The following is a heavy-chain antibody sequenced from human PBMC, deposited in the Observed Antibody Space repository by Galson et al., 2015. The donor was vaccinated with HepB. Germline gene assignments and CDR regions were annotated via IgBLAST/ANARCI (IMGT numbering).Heavy chain of an antibody. J-gene: IGHJ3*02. V-gene: IGHV1-18*01. CDR2: ISTNNGNNGNT. CDR1: GYTFNDYG. D-gene: IGHD3-3*01. Sequence: SVKVSCKASGYTFNDYGISWVRQAPGQGLEWMGWISTNNGNNGNTNYAQKLQGRVTLTTDTSTSTAYMKLRSLRSDDTAVYYCARDVPRSGYPVDPFDIWGQGTMVTVSS. CDR3: ARDVPRSGYPVDPFDI.